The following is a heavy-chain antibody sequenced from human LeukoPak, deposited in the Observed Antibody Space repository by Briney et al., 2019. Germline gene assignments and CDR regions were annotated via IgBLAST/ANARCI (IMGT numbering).Heavy chain of an antibody. V-gene: IGHV3-23*01. J-gene: IGHJ4*02. CDR1: GFTFSSYA. CDR3: AEYYFYDSSGYQQYYFDY. Sequence: GGSLRLSCAASGFTFSSYAMSWVRQAPGKGLEWVSGISNSGGSTYYADSVKGRFTISRDNSKDTLYLQMNSLRAEDTAVYYCAEYYFYDSSGYQQYYFDYCGQGTLVTVSS. D-gene: IGHD3-22*01. CDR2: ISNSGGST.